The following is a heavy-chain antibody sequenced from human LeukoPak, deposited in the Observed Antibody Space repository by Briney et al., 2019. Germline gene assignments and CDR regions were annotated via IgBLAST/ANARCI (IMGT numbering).Heavy chain of an antibody. CDR1: GFTFSSYS. CDR2: ISSSSSYI. CDR3: AAVSSGWYLASNFDY. J-gene: IGHJ4*02. D-gene: IGHD6-19*01. V-gene: IGHV3-21*01. Sequence: GGSLRLSCAASGFTFSSYSMNWVRQALGKGLEWVSSISSSSSYIYYADSVKGRFTISRDNAKNSLYLQMNSLRAEDTAVYYCAAVSSGWYLASNFDYWGQGTLVTVSS.